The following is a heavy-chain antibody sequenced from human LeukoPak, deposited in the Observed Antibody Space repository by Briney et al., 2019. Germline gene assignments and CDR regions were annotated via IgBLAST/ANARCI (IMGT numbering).Heavy chain of an antibody. CDR1: GGSISSGGHY. CDR3: ARGDSSGYYKLFDY. CDR2: IYYSGST. Sequence: SETLSLTCTVSGGSISSGGHYWSWIRQHPGKGLEWIGYIYYSGSTYYNPSLKSRVTISVDTSKNQFSLRLCSVTAADTAVYYCARGDSSGYYKLFDYWGQGTLVTVSS. V-gene: IGHV4-31*03. J-gene: IGHJ4*02. D-gene: IGHD3-22*01.